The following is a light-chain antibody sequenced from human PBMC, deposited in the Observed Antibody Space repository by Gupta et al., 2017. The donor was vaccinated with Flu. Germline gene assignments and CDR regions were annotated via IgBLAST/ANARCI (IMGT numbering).Light chain of an antibody. Sequence: KVTISCSGSSSNIENNYVSWYQQFPGTAPELLIYENNKRPSGIPDRFSGSKSDTSATLGITGLQTGDEANYYCGTWDSSRSAWVFGGGTKVTVL. CDR1: SSNIENNY. CDR3: GTWDSSRSAWV. J-gene: IGLJ3*02. V-gene: IGLV1-51*02. CDR2: ENN.